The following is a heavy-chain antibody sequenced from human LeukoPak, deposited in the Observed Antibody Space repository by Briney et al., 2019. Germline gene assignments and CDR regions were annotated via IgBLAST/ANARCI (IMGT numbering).Heavy chain of an antibody. V-gene: IGHV4-34*01. CDR3: ARGIYYDSSGPDY. J-gene: IGHJ4*02. D-gene: IGHD3-22*01. Sequence: KPSETLSLTCAVYGGSFSGYYWSWIRQPPGKGLEWIGEINHSGSTNYNPSLKSRVTISVDTSKNQFSLKLSSVTAAGTAVYYCARGIYYDSSGPDYWGQGTLVTVSS. CDR2: INHSGST. CDR1: GGSFSGYY.